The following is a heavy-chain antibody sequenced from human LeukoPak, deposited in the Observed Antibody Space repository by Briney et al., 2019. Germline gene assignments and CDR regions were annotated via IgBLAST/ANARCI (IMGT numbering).Heavy chain of an antibody. Sequence: SETLSLTCTVSGGSFSSGSYYWSWIRQPPGKGLEWIGYIYYSGSTNYNPSLKSRVTISVDTSKNQFSLKLSSVTAADTAVYYCASLHYYDSSGSLPGAFDIWGQGTMVTVSS. V-gene: IGHV4-61*01. CDR1: GGSFSSGSYY. CDR3: ASLHYYDSSGSLPGAFDI. J-gene: IGHJ3*02. CDR2: IYYSGST. D-gene: IGHD3-22*01.